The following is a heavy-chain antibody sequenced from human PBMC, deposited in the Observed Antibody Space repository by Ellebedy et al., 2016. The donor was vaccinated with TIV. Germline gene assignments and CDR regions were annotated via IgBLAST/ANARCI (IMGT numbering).Heavy chain of an antibody. CDR1: GFTFSSYS. J-gene: IGHJ6*02. CDR2: ISSSSSTI. V-gene: IGHV3-48*04. CDR3: AREYYYGMDV. Sequence: GESLKISXAASGFTFSSYSMNWVRQAPGKGLEWVSYISSSSSTIHYADSVRGRFTISRDNAKNSLYLQMNSLRAEDTAVYYCAREYYYGMDVWGQGTTVTVSS.